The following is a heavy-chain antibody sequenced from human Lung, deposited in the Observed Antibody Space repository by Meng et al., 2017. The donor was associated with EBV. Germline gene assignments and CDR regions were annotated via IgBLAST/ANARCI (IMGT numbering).Heavy chain of an antibody. V-gene: IGHV3-11*01. Sequence: QVRPVESGGGLVTPGGSLRLSCAASGFTFTNYHMTWVRQTPGKGLEWVSYIGPSGSAKFYADSVKGRFTISRDDAENSLYLQMNSLRVEDTAIYYCARAVGLDNWGQGTLVTVSS. CDR2: IGPSGSAK. CDR3: ARAVGLDN. J-gene: IGHJ4*02. CDR1: GFTFTNYH.